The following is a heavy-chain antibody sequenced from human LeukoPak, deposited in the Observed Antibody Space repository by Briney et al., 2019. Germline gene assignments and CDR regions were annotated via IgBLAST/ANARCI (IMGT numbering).Heavy chain of an antibody. CDR3: AREPFDYDSTHAFDI. V-gene: IGHV3-64*01. J-gene: IGHJ3*02. Sequence: GGSLRLSCAASGFTFSSYAMHWVRQAPGKGLEYVSAISSNGGSTYYANSVKGRFTISRDNSKNTLYLQMNSLRAEDTAVYYCAREPFDYDSTHAFDIWGQGTMVTVSS. CDR1: GFTFSSYA. CDR2: ISSNGGST. D-gene: IGHD3-9*01.